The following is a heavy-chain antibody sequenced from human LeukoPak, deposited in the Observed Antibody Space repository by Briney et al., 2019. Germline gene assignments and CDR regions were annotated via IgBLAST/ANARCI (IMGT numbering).Heavy chain of an antibody. V-gene: IGHV1-2*02. Sequence: AAVKVSCKASGYTFTGYYMHWVRQAPGQGREWRGWINPNSGVTKFAQRFQGRVTITSDTSTSTAYLDLSSLRSDDTAVYYCATAVLYGGNDFDYWGQGTLVTVSS. CDR1: GYTFTGYY. D-gene: IGHD5-12*01. J-gene: IGHJ4*02. CDR3: ATAVLYGGNDFDY. CDR2: INPNSGVT.